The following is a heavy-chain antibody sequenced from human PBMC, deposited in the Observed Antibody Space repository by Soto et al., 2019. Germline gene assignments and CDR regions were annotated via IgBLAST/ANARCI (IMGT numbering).Heavy chain of an antibody. Sequence: EVQLVESGGGLVKPGGSLRLSCAASGFTFSSYSMNWVRQAPGKGLEWVSSISSSSSYIYYADSVKGLSTISRDNAKNSLYLQMNSVLAEDTAVYYCATRPVTFDYWGQGTLVTVSS. J-gene: IGHJ4*02. V-gene: IGHV3-21*01. CDR3: ATRPVTFDY. CDR1: GFTFSSYS. D-gene: IGHD3-10*01. CDR2: ISSSSSYI.